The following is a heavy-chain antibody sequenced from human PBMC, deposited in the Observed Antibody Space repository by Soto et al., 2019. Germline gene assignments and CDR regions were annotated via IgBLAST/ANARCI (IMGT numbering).Heavy chain of an antibody. CDR3: ARGLRLQPNFDI. J-gene: IGHJ3*02. CDR1: GGSFSGYY. Sequence: PSETLSLTCAVYGGSFSGYYWSWIRQPPGKGLEWIGEINHSGSTNYNPSLKSRVTISVDTSKNQFSLKLSSVTAADTAVYYCARGLRLQPNFDIWGQGTMVTVSS. CDR2: INHSGST. V-gene: IGHV4-34*01.